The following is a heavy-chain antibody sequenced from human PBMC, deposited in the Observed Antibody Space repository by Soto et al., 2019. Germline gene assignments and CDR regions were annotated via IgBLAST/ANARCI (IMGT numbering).Heavy chain of an antibody. CDR3: ARERGFGYYDSSGYIPAPYYYGMDV. J-gene: IGHJ6*02. CDR2: IYYSGST. Sequence: SETLSLTCTVSGGSISSGGYYWSWIRQHPGKGLEWIGYIYYSGSTYYNPSLKSRVTISVDTSKNQFSLKLSSVTAADTAVYYCARERGFGYYDSSGYIPAPYYYGMDVWGQGTTVTVSS. D-gene: IGHD3-22*01. V-gene: IGHV4-31*03. CDR1: GGSISSGGYY.